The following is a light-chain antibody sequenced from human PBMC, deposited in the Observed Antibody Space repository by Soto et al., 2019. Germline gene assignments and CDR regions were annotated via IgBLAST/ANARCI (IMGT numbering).Light chain of an antibody. CDR2: EVS. CDR1: SSDFGDYDY. Sequence: QSVLTQPASVSGSPGQSITISCTGTSSDFGDYDYVSWYLQHPGKVPKLMIYEVSNRPSGVSNRFSGSKSGNTASLTISGLQAEDEADYNCSSYTGSSTLVFGTGTKVTVL. CDR3: SSYTGSSTLV. V-gene: IGLV2-14*01. J-gene: IGLJ1*01.